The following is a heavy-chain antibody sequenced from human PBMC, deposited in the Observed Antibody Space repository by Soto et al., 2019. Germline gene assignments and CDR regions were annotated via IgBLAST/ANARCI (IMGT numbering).Heavy chain of an antibody. CDR2: LNAGNGNT. CDR3: AREDDSSGWYGY. V-gene: IGHV1-3*01. D-gene: IGHD6-19*01. CDR1: GYTFTNYA. Sequence: ASVKVSCKASGYTFTNYAMHWVRQAPGQRFEWMGWLNAGNGNTKYSQKFQGTVTITRDTSASTAYMELTSLRSEDTAVYYCAREDDSSGWYGYWGQGPLVTVS. J-gene: IGHJ4*02.